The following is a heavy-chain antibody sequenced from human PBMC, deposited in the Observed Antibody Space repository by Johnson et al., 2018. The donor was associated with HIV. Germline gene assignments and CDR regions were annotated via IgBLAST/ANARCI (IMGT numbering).Heavy chain of an antibody. D-gene: IGHD1-26*01. Sequence: EVQLVESGGGLVQPGGSLRLSCAASGFTFSSYAMSWVRQAPGKGLEWVSAISGSGGSTYYADSVKGRFTISRDNSKNTLYLQMNSLRAEDTAVYYCAKDRTTYSGGYWGAFDIWGQGTMATVSS. CDR3: AKDRTTYSGGYWGAFDI. CDR1: GFTFSSYA. V-gene: IGHV3-23*04. CDR2: ISGSGGST. J-gene: IGHJ3*02.